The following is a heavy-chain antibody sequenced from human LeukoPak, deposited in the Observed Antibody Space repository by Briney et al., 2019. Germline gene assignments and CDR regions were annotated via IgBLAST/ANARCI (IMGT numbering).Heavy chain of an antibody. CDR1: GFTFHDYA. V-gene: IGHV3-9*01. CDR2: VNWNSGTI. CDR3: ARPHYYDSSGYYYNDY. Sequence: GGSLRLSCAASGFTFHDYAMHWVRQAPGKGLEWVSGVNWNSGTIAYGDSVKGRFTISRDNSKNTLYLQMNSLRAEDTAVYYCARPHYYDSSGYYYNDYWGQGTLVTVSS. J-gene: IGHJ4*02. D-gene: IGHD3-22*01.